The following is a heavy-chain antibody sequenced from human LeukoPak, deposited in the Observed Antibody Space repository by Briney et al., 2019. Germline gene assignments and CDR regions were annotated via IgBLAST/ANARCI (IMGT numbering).Heavy chain of an antibody. CDR3: ARTVSGSFSI. Sequence: PGGSLRLSCAASGFTFSSSAMGWVRQAPGKGLEWISYINSGSTTIYYADSVKGRFTISRDNAKNSVYLQMNSLRAEDTAVYFCARTVSGSFSIWGQGTLVTVSS. CDR2: INSGSTTI. V-gene: IGHV3-48*04. D-gene: IGHD1-26*01. J-gene: IGHJ4*02. CDR1: GFTFSSSA.